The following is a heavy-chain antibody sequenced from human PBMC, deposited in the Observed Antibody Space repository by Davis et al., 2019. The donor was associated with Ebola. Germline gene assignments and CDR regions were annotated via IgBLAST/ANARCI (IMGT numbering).Heavy chain of an antibody. CDR1: GYTFTSYA. J-gene: IGHJ6*02. Sequence: AAPVKVSCKASGYTFTSYAMHWVRQAPGQRLEWMGWINTGNANTKYSQKFQGRVTITRDTSASTAYMELSRLRSDDTAVYYCARESIAARRTYYGMDVWGQGTTVTVSS. V-gene: IGHV1-3*04. CDR2: INTGNANT. CDR3: ARESIAARRTYYGMDV. D-gene: IGHD6-6*01.